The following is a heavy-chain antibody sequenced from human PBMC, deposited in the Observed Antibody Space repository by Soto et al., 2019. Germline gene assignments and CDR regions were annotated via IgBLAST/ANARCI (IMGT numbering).Heavy chain of an antibody. CDR1: GYTLTELS. Sequence: ASVKVSCKVSGYTLTELSMHWVRQAPGKGLEWMGGFDPEDGETIYAQKFQGRVTMTEDTSTDTAYMELSSLRSEDTAVYYCATEINQPNLNWFDPWGQGTLVTVSS. D-gene: IGHD7-27*01. CDR2: FDPEDGET. CDR3: ATEINQPNLNWFDP. J-gene: IGHJ5*02. V-gene: IGHV1-24*01.